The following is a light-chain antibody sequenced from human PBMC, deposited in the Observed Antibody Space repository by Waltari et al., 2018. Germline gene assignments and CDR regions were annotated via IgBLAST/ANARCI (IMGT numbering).Light chain of an antibody. CDR3: CSYTRSGLWI. Sequence: QSALTQPASVSGSPGQSITLSCTGTSNDIGAYTPVSWYQQHPGTAPKLIIYDVTRWPSGVSNRFSGSKSGNTASLTISRLQAEDEADYYCCSYTRSGLWIFGGGTKLTVL. CDR2: DVT. J-gene: IGLJ2*01. V-gene: IGLV2-14*03. CDR1: SNDIGAYTP.